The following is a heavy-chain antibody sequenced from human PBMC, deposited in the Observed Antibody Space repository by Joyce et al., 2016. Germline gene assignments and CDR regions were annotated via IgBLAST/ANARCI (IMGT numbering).Heavy chain of an antibody. V-gene: IGHV3-53*01. J-gene: IGHJ4*02. CDR1: GFTLGINY. D-gene: IGHD3-3*01. CDR3: ARASSVTFDFWSLDY. Sequence: EVQLVESGGGLIQPGGSLRLSCAPSGFTLGINYMTGVRQAPGRGLEWVSTLYSDGNAYYAGSVEGRFTMSRDNSKNTLYLQMNSLRADDSAVYYCARASSVTFDFWSLDYWGRGTLVTVSS. CDR2: LYSDGNA.